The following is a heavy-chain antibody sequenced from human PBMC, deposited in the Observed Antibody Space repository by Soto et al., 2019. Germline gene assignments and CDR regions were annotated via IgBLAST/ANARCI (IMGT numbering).Heavy chain of an antibody. V-gene: IGHV4-4*08. CDR2: FWDYGNT. J-gene: IGHJ4*02. Sequence: QVQLQESGPGLVKPSETMSLTCTVSGASLTNSYCTWVRRPPGKGLEWIGHFWDYGNTDSNPSLKSRLTVSVDRSRNQVSLKLSSLTATDTAGYYCARGGGSYSSGWYNDYWGEGILVTVSS. CDR1: GASLTNSY. D-gene: IGHD6-19*01. CDR3: ARGGGSYSSGWYNDY.